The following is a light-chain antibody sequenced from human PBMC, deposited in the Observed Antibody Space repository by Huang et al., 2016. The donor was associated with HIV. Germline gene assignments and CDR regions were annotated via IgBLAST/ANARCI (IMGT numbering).Light chain of an antibody. Sequence: DIQMTQSPSSLSASVGDRVTITCRASQTINSYLHWYQQKPGKAPQLLIYAASNLQSGVPSRFSGGGSGTDFTLTINSLQPEDFATYYCQQTYSSPRTFGQGTKVDIK. V-gene: IGKV1-39*01. CDR1: QTINSY. CDR2: AAS. J-gene: IGKJ1*01. CDR3: QQTYSSPRT.